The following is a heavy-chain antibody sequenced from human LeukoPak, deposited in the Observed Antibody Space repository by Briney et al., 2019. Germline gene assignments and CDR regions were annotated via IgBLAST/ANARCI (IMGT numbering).Heavy chain of an antibody. D-gene: IGHD3-10*01. V-gene: IGHV4-34*01. CDR2: INHSGST. CDR1: GGSFSGYY. CDR3: ARLPVTMVRGVIMSYYYYYMDV. J-gene: IGHJ6*03. Sequence: SETLSLTCAVYGGSFSGYYWSWIRQPPGKGLEWIGEINHSGSTNYNPSLKSRVTISVDTPKNQFSLKLSSVTAADTAVYYCARLPVTMVRGVIMSYYYYYMDVWGKGTTVTVSS.